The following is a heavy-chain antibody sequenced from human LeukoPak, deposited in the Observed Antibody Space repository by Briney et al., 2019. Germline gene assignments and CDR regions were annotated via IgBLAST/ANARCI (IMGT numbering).Heavy chain of an antibody. D-gene: IGHD4-17*01. CDR3: ARDQDYAGALDY. J-gene: IGHJ4*02. V-gene: IGHV3-33*01. CDR1: GFTFSGYG. CDR2: IWYDGSNK. Sequence: GRSLRLSCAASGFTFSGYGMHWVRQAPGKGLEWVAVIWYDGSNKYYADSVKGRFTISRDNSKNTLYLQMNSLRAEDTAVYYCARDQDYAGALDYWGQGTLVTVSS.